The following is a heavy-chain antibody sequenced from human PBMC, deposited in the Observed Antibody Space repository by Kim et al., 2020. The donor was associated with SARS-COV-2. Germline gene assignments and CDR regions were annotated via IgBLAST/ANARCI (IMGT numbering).Heavy chain of an antibody. CDR2: INPNSPTT. CDR1: GDTFTTYY. J-gene: IGHJ4*02. CDR3: ARVGDYNNYFFDQ. D-gene: IGHD4-4*01. V-gene: IGHV1-46*01. Sequence: ASVKVSCKASGDTFTTYYMHWLRQAPGQGLEWMGRINPNSPTTTYAQRFQGRVTMTSDTSTSTFYMELNSLRSEDTAVYSCARVGDYNNYFFDQWGQGT.